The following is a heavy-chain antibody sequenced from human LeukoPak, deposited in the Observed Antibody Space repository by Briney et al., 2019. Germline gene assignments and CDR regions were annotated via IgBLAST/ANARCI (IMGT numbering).Heavy chain of an antibody. CDR3: ARQGVKAVAGPFDY. V-gene: IGHV4-59*08. CDR2: IYYSGST. CDR1: GGSISSYY. Sequence: PSETLSLTCTVSGGSISSYYWSWIRQPPGKGLEWIGYIYYSGSTNYNPSLKSRVTISVDTSKNQFSLKLSSVTAADTAVYYCARQGVKAVAGPFDYWGQGTLVTVSS. D-gene: IGHD6-19*01. J-gene: IGHJ4*02.